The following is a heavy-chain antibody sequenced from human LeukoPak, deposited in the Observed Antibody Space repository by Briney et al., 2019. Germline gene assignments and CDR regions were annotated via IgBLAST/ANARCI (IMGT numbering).Heavy chain of an antibody. D-gene: IGHD3-22*01. CDR2: IKEDGSEK. CDR3: ARLNYYDSSGYPPGFDI. CDR1: GFTFSRYW. J-gene: IGHJ3*02. Sequence: TGGSLRLSCAASGFTFSRYWMSWVRQTPGKGLEWVANIKEDGSEKYYVDSVRGRFSISRDNAKNSQYLQMNSLRAEDTAVYYCARLNYYDSSGYPPGFDIWGQGTMVTVSS. V-gene: IGHV3-7*01.